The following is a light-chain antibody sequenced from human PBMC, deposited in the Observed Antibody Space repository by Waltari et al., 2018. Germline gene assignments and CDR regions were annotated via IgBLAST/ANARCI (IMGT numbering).Light chain of an antibody. J-gene: IGLJ2*01. CDR2: DSK. Sequence: NVMLTQPHSVSESPGKTVTISCTRSSGSIAPNYVQWYQQRPGSAPTTVIYDSKERPCEVPDRFSGSIDASSNSASLTISGLKTEDEADYYCQSYDGTIVVFGGGTKLTVL. CDR3: QSYDGTIVV. V-gene: IGLV6-57*03. CDR1: SGSIAPNY.